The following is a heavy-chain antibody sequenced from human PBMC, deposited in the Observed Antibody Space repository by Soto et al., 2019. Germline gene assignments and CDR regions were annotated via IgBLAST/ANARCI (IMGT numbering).Heavy chain of an antibody. CDR2: ISDSGST. CDR1: GGSISDGYY. Sequence: QVQLQESGPGLVKPSQTLSLTCTVSGGSISDGYYWSWIRQHPGKGLEWIGSISDSGSTSYNPSLKSRLTLSVNTSKNQSSLTLSSVTAADTAVYYCARRDRSGYSYWLDTWGQGTLVTVSS. J-gene: IGHJ5*02. V-gene: IGHV4-31*03. CDR3: ARRDRSGYSYWLDT. D-gene: IGHD3-22*01.